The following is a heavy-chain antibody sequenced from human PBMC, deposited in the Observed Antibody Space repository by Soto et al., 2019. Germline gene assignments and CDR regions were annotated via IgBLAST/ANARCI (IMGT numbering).Heavy chain of an antibody. CDR1: GFSLSTSGVG. V-gene: IGHV2-5*02. D-gene: IGHD2-15*01. CDR3: AHRRRGSYFHD. Sequence: QITLKESGPTLVKPTQTLTLTCTFSGFSLSTSGVGVGWIRQPPGKALEWLALIYWADDKRYSPSLKSILTITKDTSKNQVVLTMTNMDPVDTATYYCAHRRRGSYFHDWGQGPLVTAYS. CDR2: IYWADDK. J-gene: IGHJ4*02.